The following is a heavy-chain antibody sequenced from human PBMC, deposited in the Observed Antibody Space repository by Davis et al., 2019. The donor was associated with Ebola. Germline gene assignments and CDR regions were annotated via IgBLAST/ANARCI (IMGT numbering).Heavy chain of an antibody. Sequence: GGSLRLSCTASGFIFKDYSMYWVRQAPGKGLEYVASYDGNDIFYADSVQGRFTISRDNSEYTLYLQMNRLRVYDTAVYFCARGGAARNNWFDPWGQGTLVTVSS. CDR1: GFIFKDYS. J-gene: IGHJ5*02. CDR3: ARGGAARNNWFDP. CDR2: YDGNDI. V-gene: IGHV3-30*03. D-gene: IGHD6-6*01.